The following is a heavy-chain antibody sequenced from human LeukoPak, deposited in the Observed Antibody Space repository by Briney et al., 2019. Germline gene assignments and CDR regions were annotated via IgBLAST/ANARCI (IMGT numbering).Heavy chain of an antibody. J-gene: IGHJ4*02. CDR2: ISGDNGDT. D-gene: IGHD3-3*01. CDR1: GYTFTSYG. Sequence: ASVKVSCKASGYTFTSYGISWVRQAPGQGLEWMGWISGDNGDTNYQQKFQGRVIMTTDTSTSTAYMELRSLRAEDTAVYYCARESWSKGRKLTSFDYWGQGTLVTVSS. CDR3: ARESWSKGRKLTSFDY. V-gene: IGHV1-18*01.